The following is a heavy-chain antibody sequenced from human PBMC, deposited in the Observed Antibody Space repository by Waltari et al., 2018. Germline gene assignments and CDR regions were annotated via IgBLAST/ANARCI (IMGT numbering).Heavy chain of an antibody. CDR3: VRDRHGDYLRYFDS. D-gene: IGHD4-17*01. Sequence: EVLLVESGGGLVQPGGSLRLPCAASGFTFSAHSMNWVRQGPEKGLEWVAYISSSSSTTFYADSVEGRFSISRDNAKNSLYLQMNSLRDEDTAVYYCVRDRHGDYLRYFDSWGQGNLVTVSS. J-gene: IGHJ4*02. CDR2: ISSSSSTT. V-gene: IGHV3-48*02. CDR1: GFTFSAHS.